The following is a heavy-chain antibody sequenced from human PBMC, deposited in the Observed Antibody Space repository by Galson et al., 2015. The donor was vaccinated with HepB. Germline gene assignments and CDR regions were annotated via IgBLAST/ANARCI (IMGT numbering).Heavy chain of an antibody. Sequence: SLRLSCAASGFTFSSYGMHWVRQAPGKGLEWVAVISYDGSNKYYADSVKGRFTISRDNSKNMLYLQMNSLRAEDTAVYYCAKGGLRGYSYGSDYWGQGTLVTVSS. CDR1: GFTFSSYG. V-gene: IGHV3-30*18. CDR3: AKGGLRGYSYGSDY. D-gene: IGHD5-18*01. CDR2: ISYDGSNK. J-gene: IGHJ4*02.